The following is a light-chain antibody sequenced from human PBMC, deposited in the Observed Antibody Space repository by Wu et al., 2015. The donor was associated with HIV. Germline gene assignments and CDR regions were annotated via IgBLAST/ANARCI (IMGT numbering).Light chain of an antibody. Sequence: EIMLTQSPATLSVSPGQRVTLSCRASQTLNNKLAGYQHKPGQGPRLLIYEASTRATGIPPRFSGRGSGTEFTLTISNLQSEDFAIYYCQQYENWPPFTFGQGTRLEI. CDR1: QTLNNK. CDR3: QQYENWPPFT. J-gene: IGKJ5*01. V-gene: IGKV3-15*01. CDR2: EAS.